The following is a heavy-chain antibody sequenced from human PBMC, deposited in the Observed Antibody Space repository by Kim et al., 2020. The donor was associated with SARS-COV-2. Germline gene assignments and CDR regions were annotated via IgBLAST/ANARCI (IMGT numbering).Heavy chain of an antibody. V-gene: IGHV4-59*01. CDR3: ARGSGCSRTTCSFDY. CDR2: IYYSGSA. J-gene: IGHJ4*02. CDR1: GGSISSYY. D-gene: IGHD2-2*01. Sequence: SETLSLTCTVSGGSISSYYLSWIRQPPGKGLEWVGYIYYSGSASYTPSPQSRFSISVDTSKNQLTLKLSSVTAADMAVYYCARGSGCSRTTCSFDYWGQGTLVTVSS.